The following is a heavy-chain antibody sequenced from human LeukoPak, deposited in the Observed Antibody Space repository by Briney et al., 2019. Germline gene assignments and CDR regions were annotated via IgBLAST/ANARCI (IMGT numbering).Heavy chain of an antibody. D-gene: IGHD3-3*01. J-gene: IGHJ3*02. CDR1: GYSISSGYY. CDR3: ARITDRTIFGEIMHGFDI. Sequence: SETLSLTCTVSGYSISSGYYWGWIRQPPGKGLEWIGNIDHGGSSIYNSSLRSRVTISRDTSKNQFSLKLSSVTAADTAVYYCARITDRTIFGEIMHGFDIWGQGTPVTVSS. CDR2: IDHGGSS. V-gene: IGHV4-38-2*02.